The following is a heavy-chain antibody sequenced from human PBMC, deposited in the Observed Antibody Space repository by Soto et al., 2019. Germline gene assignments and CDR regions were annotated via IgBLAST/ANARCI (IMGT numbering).Heavy chain of an antibody. Sequence: QVQLQQWGAGLLKPSETLSLTCAVYGGSFSGYYWSWIRQPPGKGLEWIGEINHSGRTNYNPSLKSRVTISVDTSKNQFSLKLSSVTAADTAVYYCARSGIAAAGPYYYYYGMDVWGQGTTVTVSS. CDR2: INHSGRT. CDR1: GGSFSGYY. D-gene: IGHD6-13*01. CDR3: ARSGIAAAGPYYYYYGMDV. J-gene: IGHJ6*02. V-gene: IGHV4-34*01.